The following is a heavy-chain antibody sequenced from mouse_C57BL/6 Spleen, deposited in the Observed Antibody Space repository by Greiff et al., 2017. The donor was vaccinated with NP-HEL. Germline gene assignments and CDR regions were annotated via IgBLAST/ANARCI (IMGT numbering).Heavy chain of an antibody. V-gene: IGHV14-1*01. CDR3: TTSYSNYWFAY. CDR1: GFNIKDYY. Sequence: VQLQQSGAELVRPGASVKLSCTASGFNIKDYYMHWVKQRPEQGLEWIGRIDPEDGDTEYAPKFQGKATMTADTSSNTAYLQLSSLTSEDTAVYYCTTSYSNYWFAYWGQGTLVTVSA. D-gene: IGHD2-5*01. CDR2: IDPEDGDT. J-gene: IGHJ3*01.